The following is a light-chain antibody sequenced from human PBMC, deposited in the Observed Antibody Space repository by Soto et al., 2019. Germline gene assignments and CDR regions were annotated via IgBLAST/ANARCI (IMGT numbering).Light chain of an antibody. CDR3: ASYGGSDTWV. CDR1: SSDIGTFNY. CDR2: EVS. V-gene: IGLV2-14*01. Sequence: QSVLTQPVSVSGSPGQSLTLSCSGTSSDIGTFNYVSWYQQHPAKAPRLLIYEVSRRPSGVSDRFSATKSGHTASLTISSLQTEDEADYYCASYGGSDTWVFGGGTKVTVL. J-gene: IGLJ3*02.